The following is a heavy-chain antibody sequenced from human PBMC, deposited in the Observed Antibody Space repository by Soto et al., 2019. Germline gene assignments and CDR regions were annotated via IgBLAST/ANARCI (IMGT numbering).Heavy chain of an antibody. J-gene: IGHJ4*02. D-gene: IGHD3-10*01. CDR1: GGSISSSNW. Sequence: QVQLQESGPGLVKPSGTLSLPCAVSGGSISSSNWWSWVRQPPGKGLEWIGEIYHSGSTHYNPSLKRRVTKSIDKSKNQSSLNLGSVSAADTAVYNCARAGGDMVRGFSIDWGQGTLVTVSS. V-gene: IGHV4-4*02. CDR2: IYHSGST. CDR3: ARAGGDMVRGFSID.